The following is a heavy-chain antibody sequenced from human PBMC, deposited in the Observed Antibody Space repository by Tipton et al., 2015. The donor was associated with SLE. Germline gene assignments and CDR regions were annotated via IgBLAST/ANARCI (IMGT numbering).Heavy chain of an antibody. Sequence: SLRLSCAASGFTFSSYGMHWVRQAPGKGLEWVAVIWYDGSNKYYADSVKGRVTISVDTSKNQFSLKLSSVTAADTAVYYCARRSWSFDYWGQGTLVTVSS. CDR3: ARRSWSFDY. V-gene: IGHV3-33*08. D-gene: IGHD6-13*01. CDR2: IWYDGSNK. CDR1: GFTFSSYG. J-gene: IGHJ4*02.